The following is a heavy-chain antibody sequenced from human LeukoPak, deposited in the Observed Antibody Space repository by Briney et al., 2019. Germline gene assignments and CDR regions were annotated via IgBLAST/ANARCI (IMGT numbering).Heavy chain of an antibody. CDR1: GGSISSGSYY. J-gene: IGHJ5*02. CDR2: IYYSGST. D-gene: IGHD6-19*01. Sequence: SETLSLTCTVSGGSISSGSYYWGWIRQPPGKGLEWIGSIYYSGSTYYNPSLKSRVTISVDTSKNQFSLKLSSVTAADTAVYYCARDRSSGFSSWFDPWGQGTLVTVSS. CDR3: ARDRSSGFSSWFDP. V-gene: IGHV4-39*07.